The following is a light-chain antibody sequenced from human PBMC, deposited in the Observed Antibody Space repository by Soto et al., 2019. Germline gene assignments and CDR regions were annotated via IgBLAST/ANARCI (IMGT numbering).Light chain of an antibody. Sequence: EIVLTQSPGTLSLSPGERATPSCRASQGVTPAYLAWYQHKPGQAPRLLIYGASNRATGIPDRFSGSGSGTDFTLTISRLEPEDFAVYSCQQYGGSPLFTFGPGTRVDFK. CDR1: QGVTPAY. V-gene: IGKV3-20*01. CDR3: QQYGGSPLFT. J-gene: IGKJ3*01. CDR2: GAS.